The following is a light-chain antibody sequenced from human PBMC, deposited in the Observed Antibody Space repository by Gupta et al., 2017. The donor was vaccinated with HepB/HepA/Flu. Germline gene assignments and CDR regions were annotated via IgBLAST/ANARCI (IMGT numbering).Light chain of an antibody. CDR3: MQTLRTPFT. V-gene: IGKV2-28*01. J-gene: IGKJ3*01. CDR1: KSLLYSDAFNY. Sequence: DTVMRQSPLSLRVTPEGPDTISCRASKSLLYSDAFNYLGWYLQRPGQSPQLLIYVGSNRASGVPDRFSGSGSGTDFTLKISRVEAEDVGVYYCMQTLRTPFTFGHGTKVEIK. CDR2: VGS.